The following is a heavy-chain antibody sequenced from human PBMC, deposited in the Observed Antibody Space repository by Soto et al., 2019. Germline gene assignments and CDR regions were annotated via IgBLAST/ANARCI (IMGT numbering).Heavy chain of an antibody. D-gene: IGHD2-15*01. CDR3: ARDGYCSGGSCYSVPVFDY. CDR2: IWYDGSNK. CDR1: GFTFSSYG. J-gene: IGHJ4*02. V-gene: IGHV3-33*01. Sequence: QVQLVESGGGVVQPGRSLRLSCAASGFTFSSYGMHWVRQAPGKGLEWVAVIWYDGSNKYYADSVKGRFTISRDNSKNTLYVQMNGVRAEDTAVYYCARDGYCSGGSCYSVPVFDYWGQGTLVTVSS.